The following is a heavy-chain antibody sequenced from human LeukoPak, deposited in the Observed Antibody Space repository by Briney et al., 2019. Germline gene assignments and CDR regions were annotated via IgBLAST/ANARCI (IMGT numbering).Heavy chain of an antibody. CDR3: ARGSPYYDFWSGYLAGGYNWFDP. V-gene: IGHV4-34*01. D-gene: IGHD3-3*01. Sequence: SETLSLTCAVYGGSFSGYYWSWIRQPPGKGLEWIGEINHSGSTNYNPSLKSRVTISVDTSKNQFSLKLSSVTAADTAVYYCARGSPYYDFWSGYLAGGYNWFDPWGQGTLVTVSS. CDR2: INHSGST. J-gene: IGHJ5*02. CDR1: GGSFSGYY.